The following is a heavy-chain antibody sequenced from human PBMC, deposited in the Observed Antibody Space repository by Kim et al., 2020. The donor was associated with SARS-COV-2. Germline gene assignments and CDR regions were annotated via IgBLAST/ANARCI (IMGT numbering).Heavy chain of an antibody. V-gene: IGHV3-23*01. D-gene: IGHD1-7*01. CDR2: ISGSGTII. CDR1: EFTLSSYA. J-gene: IGHJ4*02. Sequence: GGSLRLSCEGSEFTLSSYAMSWVRQAPGKGLEWLSSISGSGTIIHYADSVKGRFTLSKDNSKSTVYLQMNSLRAEDTAVYYCAKALAELSMALDHWGQGTLVTVSS. CDR3: AKALAELSMALDH.